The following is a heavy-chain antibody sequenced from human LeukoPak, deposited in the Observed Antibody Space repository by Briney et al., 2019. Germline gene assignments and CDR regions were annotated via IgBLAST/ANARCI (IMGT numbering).Heavy chain of an antibody. CDR2: IWYDGSDK. V-gene: IGHV3-33*08. CDR1: GFTFSDYA. Sequence: PGGSLRLSCAASGFTFSDYAMHWVRQAPGKGLEWVAVIWYDGSDKYYADSVKGRFTISRDNSKNTLYLQMNSLRAEDTAVYYCARKTGGSGSFDYWGQGTLVTVSS. D-gene: IGHD3-10*01. J-gene: IGHJ4*02. CDR3: ARKTGGSGSFDY.